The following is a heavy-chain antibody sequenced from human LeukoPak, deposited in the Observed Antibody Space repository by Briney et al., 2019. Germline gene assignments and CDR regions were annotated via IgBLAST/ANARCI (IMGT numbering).Heavy chain of an antibody. Sequence: HPGGSLRLSCAASEFTVSSNYMSWVRQAPGKGLEWVSIIYTTGGKYYADSVKGRFTISRDNSKHTLYLQMNSLRAEDTAVYYCARGYVQGNWGQGTLVTVSS. CDR3: ARGYVQGN. CDR1: EFTVSSNY. CDR2: IYTTGGK. D-gene: IGHD3-10*02. J-gene: IGHJ4*02. V-gene: IGHV3-66*01.